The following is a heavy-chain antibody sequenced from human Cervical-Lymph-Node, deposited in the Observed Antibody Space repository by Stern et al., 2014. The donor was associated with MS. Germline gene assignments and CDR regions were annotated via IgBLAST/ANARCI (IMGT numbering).Heavy chain of an antibody. CDR2: MSYSGST. V-gene: IGHV4-59*11. J-gene: IGHJ5*02. D-gene: IGHD2-21*02. Sequence: QVQLQESGPGLVKPSETLSLTCTVSGGSIDTQYWSWIRQPPGKGLEWIGYMSYSGSTNYNPPLENRVAISIDTSKPRLPLKLSSVTAADTALYYCASLYTPISHYTRDLWGQGILVTVSS. CDR1: GGSIDTQY. CDR3: ASLYTPISHYTRDL.